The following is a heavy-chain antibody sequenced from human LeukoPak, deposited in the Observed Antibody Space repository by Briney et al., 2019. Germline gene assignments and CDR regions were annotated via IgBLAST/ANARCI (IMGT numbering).Heavy chain of an antibody. CDR3: ARDRVISAALYYGMDV. D-gene: IGHD2-2*01. CDR2: IYYSGST. Sequence: SETLPLTCTVSGGSISSGGYYWSWIRQNPGKGLEWIGYIYYSGSTSYNPSLKSQITISVDTSKNQFSLKLSSATAADTAVYYCARDRVISAALYYGMDVWGQGTTVTVSS. J-gene: IGHJ6*02. V-gene: IGHV4-31*01. CDR1: GGSISSGGYY.